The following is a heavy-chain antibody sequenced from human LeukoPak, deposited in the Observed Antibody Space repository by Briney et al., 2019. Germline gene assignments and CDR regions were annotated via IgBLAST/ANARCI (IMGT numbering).Heavy chain of an antibody. CDR3: TREGSSTINFGSGTHSGGAFDI. J-gene: IGHJ3*02. CDR2: IWNDGSNK. CDR1: GFTFSSYG. V-gene: IGHV3-33*08. Sequence: GRSLRLSCAASGFTFSSYGMHWVRQAPGKGLEWVAIIWNDGSNKYYGDSVKGRFTISRDNSKNTAYLQMNSLRGDDTALYYCTREGSSTINFGSGTHSGGAFDIWGQGTVVTVSS. D-gene: IGHD3-10*01.